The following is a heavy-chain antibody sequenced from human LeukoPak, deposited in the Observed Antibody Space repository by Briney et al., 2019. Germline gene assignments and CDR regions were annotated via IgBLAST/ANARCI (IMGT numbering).Heavy chain of an antibody. CDR3: ATDPGATAMVSQDAFDI. Sequence: ASVKVSCKVSGYTLTELSMHWVRQAPGKGLEWMGGFDPEDGETIYAQKFQGRVTMTEDTSTDTAYMELSSLRSEDTAVYYCATDPGATAMVSQDAFDIWGQGTMVTVSS. CDR1: GYTLTELS. CDR2: FDPEDGET. D-gene: IGHD5-18*01. J-gene: IGHJ3*02. V-gene: IGHV1-24*01.